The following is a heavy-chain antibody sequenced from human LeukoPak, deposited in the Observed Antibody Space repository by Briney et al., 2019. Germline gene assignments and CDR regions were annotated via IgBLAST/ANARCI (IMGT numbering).Heavy chain of an antibody. J-gene: IGHJ5*02. D-gene: IGHD3-3*01. V-gene: IGHV4-59*01. CDR3: GRDRGITIFGVVRGGRHWFDP. Sequence: SETLSLTCTVSGGSISSYYWSWIRQPPGKGLEWIGYIYYSGSTNYNPSLKSRVTISVDTSKNQFSLKLSSVTAADTAVYYCGRDRGITIFGVVRGGRHWFDPWGQGTLVTVSS. CDR1: GGSISSYY. CDR2: IYYSGST.